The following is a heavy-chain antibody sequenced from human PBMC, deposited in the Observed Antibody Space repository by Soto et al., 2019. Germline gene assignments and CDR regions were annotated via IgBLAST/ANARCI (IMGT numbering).Heavy chain of an antibody. J-gene: IGHJ6*03. CDR3: AKDFRAIAADVYYYYYMHV. CDR1: GFTFSSYG. CDR2: ISYDGSNK. D-gene: IGHD6-13*01. V-gene: IGHV3-30*18. Sequence: QVQLVESGGGVVQPGRSLRLSCAASGFTFSSYGMHWVRQAPGKGLEWVAVISYDGSNKYYADSVKGRFTISRDNSKNTLYLQMNSLRAEDTAVYYCAKDFRAIAADVYYYYYMHVWGKGTTVTVSS.